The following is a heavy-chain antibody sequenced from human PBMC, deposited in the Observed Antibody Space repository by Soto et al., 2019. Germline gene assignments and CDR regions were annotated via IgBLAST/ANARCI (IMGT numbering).Heavy chain of an antibody. CDR3: ARDLCSGGSCYSGY. CDR2: ISYDGTSK. V-gene: IGHV3-30-3*01. J-gene: IGHJ4*02. Sequence: QVQLVESGGGVVQPGRSLRLSCTASGFTFSSFAMHWVRQAPGKGLEWVAVISYDGTSKYFADSVKGRFTISRDNSMNTLYLQMTSLRAEDTAVYFCARDLCSGGSCYSGYCGQGTLVTVSS. CDR1: GFTFSSFA. D-gene: IGHD2-15*01.